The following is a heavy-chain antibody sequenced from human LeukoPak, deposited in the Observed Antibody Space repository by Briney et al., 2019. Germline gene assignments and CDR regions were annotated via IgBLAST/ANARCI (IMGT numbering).Heavy chain of an antibody. J-gene: IGHJ5*02. CDR3: AKDPYWNYSDWFDP. CDR2: ISGSDGST. V-gene: IGHV3-23*01. Sequence: GGSLRLSCAASGFTFRNYAMSWVRQAPGTGLEWVSDISGSDGSTYYADSVRGRFTISRDNFKNTVYLQMNSLRADDTAVYYCAKDPYWNYSDWFDPWGQGTLVTVSS. CDR1: GFTFRNYA. D-gene: IGHD1-7*01.